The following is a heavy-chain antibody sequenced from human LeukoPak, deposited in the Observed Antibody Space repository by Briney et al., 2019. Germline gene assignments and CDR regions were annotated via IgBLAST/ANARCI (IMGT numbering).Heavy chain of an antibody. CDR3: ARDGADTGYYYYYYMDV. CDR2: ISSSSSYI. V-gene: IGHV3-21*01. CDR1: GFTFSSYS. Sequence: GGSLRLSCAASGFTFSSYSMNWVRQAPGKGLEWVSSISSSSSYIYYADSVKGRFTISRDNAKNSLYLQMNSLRAEDTAVYYCARDGADTGYYYYYYMDVWGKGTTVTVSS. J-gene: IGHJ6*03. D-gene: IGHD3-16*01.